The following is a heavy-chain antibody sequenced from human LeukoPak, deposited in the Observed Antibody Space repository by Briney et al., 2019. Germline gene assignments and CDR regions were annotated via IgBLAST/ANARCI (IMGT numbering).Heavy chain of an antibody. CDR3: AKDKAGSSGYSYGFDY. Sequence: GGSLRLSCEGSGFAFNVFGMHWIRQAPGKGLEWVAVISYDGSNKYYADSVKGRFTISRDNSKNTLYLQMNSLRAEDTAVCYCAKDKAGSSGYSYGFDYWGQGTLVTVSS. J-gene: IGHJ4*02. CDR1: GFAFNVFG. V-gene: IGHV3-30*18. D-gene: IGHD5-18*01. CDR2: ISYDGSNK.